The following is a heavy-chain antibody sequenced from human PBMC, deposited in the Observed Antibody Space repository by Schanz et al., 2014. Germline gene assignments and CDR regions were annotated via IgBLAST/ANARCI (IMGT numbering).Heavy chain of an antibody. CDR1: GFTFSSYG. J-gene: IGHJ4*02. Sequence: QVQLVESGGGVVQPGGSLRLSCAASGFTFSSYGMHWVRQAPGKVLEWVAFIRYDGSNKYYADSVKGRFTISRDNSKNTLYLQMNSLRAEDTAVYYCAKVGLYYYGSGFDYWGQGTLVTVSS. V-gene: IGHV3-30*02. D-gene: IGHD3-10*01. CDR3: AKVGLYYYGSGFDY. CDR2: IRYDGSNK.